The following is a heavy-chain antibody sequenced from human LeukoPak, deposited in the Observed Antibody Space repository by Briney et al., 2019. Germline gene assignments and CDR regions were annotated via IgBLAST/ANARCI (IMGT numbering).Heavy chain of an antibody. CDR2: IYSGGST. CDR1: GFTVSSNY. J-gene: IGHJ4*02. Sequence: GGSLRLSCAASGFTVSSNYMSWVRQAPGKGLEWVSVIYSGGSTYYADSVKGRFTISRDNSKNTLYLQMDSLRAEDTAVYYCASNGDFHYFDYWGQGTLVTVSS. V-gene: IGHV3-53*01. D-gene: IGHD4-17*01. CDR3: ASNGDFHYFDY.